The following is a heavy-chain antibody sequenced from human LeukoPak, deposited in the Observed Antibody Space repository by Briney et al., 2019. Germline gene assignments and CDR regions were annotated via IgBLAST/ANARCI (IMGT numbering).Heavy chain of an antibody. D-gene: IGHD4-17*01. Sequence: SETLSLTCAVYGGSFSGYYWSWIRQPPGKGLEWIGEIDHSGSTNYNPSLKSRVTISVDTSKNQFSLKLSSVTAADTAVYYCARGRTTPRYYYYGTDVWGQGTTVTVSS. J-gene: IGHJ6*02. CDR1: GGSFSGYY. CDR2: IDHSGST. CDR3: ARGRTTPRYYYYGTDV. V-gene: IGHV4-34*01.